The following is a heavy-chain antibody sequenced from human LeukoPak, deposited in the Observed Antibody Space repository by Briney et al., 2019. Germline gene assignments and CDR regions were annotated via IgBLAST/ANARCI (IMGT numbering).Heavy chain of an antibody. CDR2: ISWNSGSI. J-gene: IGHJ5*02. CDR3: AKGANWGMRVYNWFDA. V-gene: IGHV3-9*01. CDR1: GFTFDDYA. D-gene: IGHD7-27*01. Sequence: PGRSLRLSCAASGFTFDDYAMQWVRHAPGKGLEWVSGISWNSGSIGYADSVKGRFTISRDNAKNSLYLQMNSLRAEDTALYHCAKGANWGMRVYNWFDAWGQGTLVTVSA.